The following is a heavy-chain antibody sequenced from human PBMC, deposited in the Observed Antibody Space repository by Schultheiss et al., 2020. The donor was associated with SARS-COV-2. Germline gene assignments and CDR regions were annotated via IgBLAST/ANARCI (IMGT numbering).Heavy chain of an antibody. CDR3: ARGPYLAYYYYYGMDV. V-gene: IGHV4-59*12. J-gene: IGHJ6*02. D-gene: IGHD2-2*02. CDR2: IYHSGST. Sequence: SETLSLTCTVSGGSISSYYWSWIRQPPGKGLEWIGSIYHSGSTYYNPSLKSRVTISVDTSKNQFSLKLSSVTAADTAVYYCARGPYLAYYYYYGMDVWGQGTTVTVSS. CDR1: GGSISSYY.